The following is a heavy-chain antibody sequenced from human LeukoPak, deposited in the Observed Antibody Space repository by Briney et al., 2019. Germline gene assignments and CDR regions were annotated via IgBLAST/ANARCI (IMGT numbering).Heavy chain of an antibody. CDR2: IYYSGKT. Sequence: PSETLSLTCTVSGGSISSHSWGWIRQSPGKGLEWIGSIYYSGKTYYNPSVKSRVTMPADTSKNQFSLNLSSVTAADRAVYYCARLHLSMSGYPPDYWGQGTLVTVSS. D-gene: IGHD3-3*01. CDR3: ARLHLSMSGYPPDY. V-gene: IGHV4-39*01. J-gene: IGHJ4*02. CDR1: GGSISSHS.